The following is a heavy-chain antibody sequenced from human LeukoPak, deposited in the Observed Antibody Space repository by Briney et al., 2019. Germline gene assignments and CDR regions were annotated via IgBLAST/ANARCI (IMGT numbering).Heavy chain of an antibody. Sequence: ASVKVSCKASGYTFTSYAMHWVRQAPGQRLEWMGWINAGNGHTKYSQKFQGRVTITRDTSASTAYMELSSLRSDDMAVYYCAREAYYYDSSGYTRGLRGAFDNWGQGTMVTVSS. J-gene: IGHJ3*02. CDR1: GYTFTSYA. V-gene: IGHV1-3*01. CDR3: AREAYYYDSSGYTRGLRGAFDN. CDR2: INAGNGHT. D-gene: IGHD3-22*01.